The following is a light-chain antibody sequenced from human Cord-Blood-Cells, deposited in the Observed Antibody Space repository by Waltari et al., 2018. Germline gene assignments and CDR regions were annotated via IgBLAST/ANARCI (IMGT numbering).Light chain of an antibody. V-gene: IGLV2-11*01. CDR3: CAYAGSYSYV. CDR2: DVS. Sequence: SALTQPRSVSVSPGQSVTISCTGTSSDVGGYNYVSWNPQHPGKAPKLMIYDVSKPPSGVPDRFSGSKSGTTASLTTSALPAEDDANYYCCAYAGSYSYVFGTGTKVTFL. J-gene: IGLJ1*01. CDR1: SSDVGGYNY.